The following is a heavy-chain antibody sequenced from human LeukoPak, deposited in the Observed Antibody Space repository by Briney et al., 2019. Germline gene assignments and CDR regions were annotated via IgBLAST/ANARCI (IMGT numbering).Heavy chain of an antibody. Sequence: ASVKVSCKASGYTFTRYAMNWVRQAPGQGLEWMGWINPNSGGTNYAQKFQGRVTMTRDTSISTAYMELSRLRSDDTAVYYCARTQLRITMVRGVTRGPFDYWGQGTLVTVSS. CDR1: GYTFTRYA. V-gene: IGHV1-2*02. D-gene: IGHD3-10*01. CDR2: INPNSGGT. J-gene: IGHJ4*02. CDR3: ARTQLRITMVRGVTRGPFDY.